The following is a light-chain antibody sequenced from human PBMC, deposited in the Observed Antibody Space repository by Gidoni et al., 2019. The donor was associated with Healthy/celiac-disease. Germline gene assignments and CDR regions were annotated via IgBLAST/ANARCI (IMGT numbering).Light chain of an antibody. V-gene: IGKV3-20*01. CDR1: QSVRSSY. CDR3: QQYGSSHT. CDR2: GAS. J-gene: IGKJ2*01. Sequence: ELVVTQAPGTLSLSPGERATLSCRASQSVRSSYLAWYQQKPGQAPRLLVYGASSRATGIPDRFSGSGSGTDFTLTISRLEPEDFAVYYCQQYGSSHTFGQGTKLEIK.